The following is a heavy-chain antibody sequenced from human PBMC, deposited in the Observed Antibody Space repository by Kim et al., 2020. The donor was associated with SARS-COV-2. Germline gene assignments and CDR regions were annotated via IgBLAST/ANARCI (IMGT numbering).Heavy chain of an antibody. Sequence: SETLSLTCAVYGGSFSGYYWSWIRQPPGKGLEWIGEINHSGSTNYNPSLKSRVTISVDTSKNQFSLKLSSVTAADTAVYYCARGPPDMYSSPCYFDYWGQGTLVTVSS. V-gene: IGHV4-34*01. J-gene: IGHJ4*02. D-gene: IGHD6-13*01. CDR1: GGSFSGYY. CDR3: ARGPPDMYSSPCYFDY. CDR2: INHSGST.